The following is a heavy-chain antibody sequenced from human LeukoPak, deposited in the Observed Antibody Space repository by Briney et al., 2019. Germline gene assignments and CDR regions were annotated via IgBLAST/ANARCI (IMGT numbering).Heavy chain of an antibody. Sequence: PSETLSLTCTVSGGSISSYYWSWIRQPPGKGLEWIGYIYYSGSTNYNPSLKSRVTISVDTSKNQFSLKLSSVTAADTAVHYCARDQYYSGSGSLYMDVWGKGTTVTISS. D-gene: IGHD3-10*01. CDR1: GGSISSYY. CDR3: ARDQYYSGSGSLYMDV. V-gene: IGHV4-59*12. CDR2: IYYSGST. J-gene: IGHJ6*03.